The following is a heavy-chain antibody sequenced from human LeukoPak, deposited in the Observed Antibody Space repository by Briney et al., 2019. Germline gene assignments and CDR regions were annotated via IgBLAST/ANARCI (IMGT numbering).Heavy chain of an antibody. D-gene: IGHD6-13*01. CDR3: ARDWYLDLSDYFDY. CDR1: GYTFTGYY. J-gene: IGHJ4*02. Sequence: ASVKVSCKASGYTFTGYYMHWVRQAPGQGLEWMGWVNPNSGGTNYAQKFQGRVTMTRDTSISTAYMELSRLRSDDTAVYYCARDWYLDLSDYFDYWGQGTLVTVSS. V-gene: IGHV1-2*02. CDR2: VNPNSGGT.